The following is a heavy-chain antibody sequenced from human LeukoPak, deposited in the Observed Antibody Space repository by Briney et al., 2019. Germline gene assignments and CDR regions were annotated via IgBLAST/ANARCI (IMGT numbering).Heavy chain of an antibody. J-gene: IGHJ4*02. CDR2: ISAYNGNT. CDR1: GYTFTSYG. CDR3: ARDQTYHYESSGYYYIDY. Sequence: ASVKVSCKASGYTFTSYGISWVRQAPGQGLEWMGWISAYNGNTDYAQKVQGRVTMTTETSTSTAHMELRSLRSDDTAVYYCARDQTYHYESSGYYYIDYWGQGTLVTVSS. V-gene: IGHV1-18*01. D-gene: IGHD3-22*01.